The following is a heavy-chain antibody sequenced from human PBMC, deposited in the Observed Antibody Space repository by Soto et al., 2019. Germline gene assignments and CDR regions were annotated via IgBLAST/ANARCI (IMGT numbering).Heavy chain of an antibody. J-gene: IGHJ4*02. CDR3: AKDLGY. CDR1: GFTFDDYA. CDR2: ISWNSGSI. Sequence: GGSLRLSCAASGFTFDDYAMHWVRQAPGKGLEWVSGISWNSGSIGYADSVKGRFTISRDNAKNSLYLQMNSLRAEDTALYYCAKDLGYWGQGTLVTVSS. V-gene: IGHV3-9*01.